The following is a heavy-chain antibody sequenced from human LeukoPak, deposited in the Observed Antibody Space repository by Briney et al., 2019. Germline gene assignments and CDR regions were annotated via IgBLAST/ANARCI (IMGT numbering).Heavy chain of an antibody. CDR3: ARYGYSSESFDY. CDR2: ISAYNGNT. J-gene: IGHJ4*02. Sequence: ASVKVSCKASGGTFSSYAISWVRQAPGQGLEWMGWISAYNGNTNYAQKLQGRVTMTTDTSTSTAYMELRSLRSDDTAVYYCARYGYSSESFDYWGQGTLVTVSS. V-gene: IGHV1-18*01. D-gene: IGHD6-19*01. CDR1: GGTFSSYA.